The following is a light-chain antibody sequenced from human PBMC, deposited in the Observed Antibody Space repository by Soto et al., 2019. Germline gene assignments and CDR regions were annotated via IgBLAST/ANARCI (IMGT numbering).Light chain of an antibody. CDR2: GPS. CDR1: QSVSSN. CDR3: QQYNNWPLT. Sequence: ETVLTQSPATLSASPGERATLSCRASQSVSSNLAWYLQKPGQAPRLLIYGPSTRATGVPARFSGSGSGTEFTLTIDSLQSEDLAVYYCQQYNNWPLTFGPGTKVDIK. V-gene: IGKV3-15*01. J-gene: IGKJ3*01.